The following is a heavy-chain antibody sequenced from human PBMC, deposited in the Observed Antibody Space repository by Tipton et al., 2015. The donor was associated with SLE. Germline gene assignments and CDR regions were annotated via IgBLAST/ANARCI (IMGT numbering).Heavy chain of an antibody. J-gene: IGHJ3*02. CDR1: GGSISSYS. V-gene: IGHV4-4*07. Sequence: TLSLTCSVSGGSISSYSWSWIRQPAGKGVEWIGRIYTSGTTDYSSSLKSRVTISVDTSKNQFSLNLNSVTAADTAVYYCARVWDYGDAFDIWGQGTMVTVSS. D-gene: IGHD4-17*01. CDR3: ARVWDYGDAFDI. CDR2: IYTSGTT.